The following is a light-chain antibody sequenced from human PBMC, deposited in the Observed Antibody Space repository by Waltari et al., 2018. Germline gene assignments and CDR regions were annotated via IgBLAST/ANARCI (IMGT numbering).Light chain of an antibody. CDR2: EVS. CDR3: SSYTSSSTPV. J-gene: IGLJ2*01. CDR1: SRDVGSYNR. V-gene: IGLV2-18*02. Sequence: QSALTQTPPVSGSPGHSVTISCTGNSRDVGSYNRVSWYQQPPRTAPKLMIYEVSNRPSGVPDRFSGSKSGNTAFLTISGLQAEDEADYYCSSYTSSSTPVFGGGTKLTVL.